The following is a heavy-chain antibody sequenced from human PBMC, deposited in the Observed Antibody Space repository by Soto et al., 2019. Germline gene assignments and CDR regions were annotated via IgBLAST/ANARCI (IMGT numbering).Heavy chain of an antibody. CDR2: IWYVGTTK. CDR3: ARDVDRTSHLNWFDP. J-gene: IGHJ5*02. CDR1: EFGLSGYA. Sequence: QVQLVESGGGLSKPGRSLRPPCKGPEFGLSGYAFHWARQAPGKGLDGVEVIWYVGTTKNYADSVKGRFTTSRDSSKNTVYLQMDSLKVEDTAVYYCARDVDRTSHLNWFDPWGQGVMVTVSS. D-gene: IGHD5-12*01. V-gene: IGHV3-33*01.